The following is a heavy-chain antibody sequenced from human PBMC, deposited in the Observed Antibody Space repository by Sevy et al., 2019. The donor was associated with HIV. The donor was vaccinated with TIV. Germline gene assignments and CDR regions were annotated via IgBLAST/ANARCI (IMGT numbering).Heavy chain of an antibody. CDR2: IKSKTDSATR. CDR3: TAGTGRSDFDY. Sequence: GGSLRLSCAVSGFTFSDAWMSWVRQAPGKGLEWVGRIKSKTDSATRDFAAPVKGRFSISRDDSKNMVYLQMSSLKTEDTAVYYCTAGTGRSDFDYWGQGSLVTVSS. V-gene: IGHV3-15*01. J-gene: IGHJ4*02. CDR1: GFTFSDAW. D-gene: IGHD2-15*01.